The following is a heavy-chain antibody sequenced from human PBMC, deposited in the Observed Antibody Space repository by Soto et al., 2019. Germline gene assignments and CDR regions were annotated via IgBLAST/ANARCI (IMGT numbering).Heavy chain of an antibody. Sequence: GASVKVSCKASGNTLRDYAIHWVRQAPGHRLEWMGWIQGGNGNTYYSERFQGRLSFTRDTSPGAAYMELSSLTSEDTSVYFCARSENDYSTFDYWGQGTLVSVSS. CDR3: ARSENDYSTFDY. V-gene: IGHV1-3*01. CDR2: IQGGNGNT. CDR1: GNTLRDYA. J-gene: IGHJ4*02. D-gene: IGHD3-16*01.